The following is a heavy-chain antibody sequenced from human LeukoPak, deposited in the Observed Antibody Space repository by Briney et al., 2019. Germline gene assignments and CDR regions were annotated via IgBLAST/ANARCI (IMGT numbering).Heavy chain of an antibody. Sequence: PGRSLRLSCAASGFTLSTFGIHWVRQAPGKGLEWVAAISPDGNNENYIDSVKGRFTVSRDNSKNMIYLQMNSLRGEDSAVYYCAKVNNYDDYWGQGTLVTVSS. CDR1: GFTLSTFG. CDR3: AKVNNYDDY. J-gene: IGHJ4*02. D-gene: IGHD1/OR15-1a*01. CDR2: ISPDGNNE. V-gene: IGHV3-30*18.